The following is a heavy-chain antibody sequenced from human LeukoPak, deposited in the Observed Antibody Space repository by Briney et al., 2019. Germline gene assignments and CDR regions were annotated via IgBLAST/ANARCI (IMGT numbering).Heavy chain of an antibody. J-gene: IGHJ6*03. Sequence: GGSLRLSRAASGFTSLTYTMNCVRQAPGKGLEWVSSISSSSNYIYYADSVKGRFTISRDNANNSLYLQMNSLRAEDTAVYYCARGKADYYMDVWGKGTTVTVSS. CDR2: ISSSSNYI. V-gene: IGHV3-21*01. CDR3: ARGKADYYMDV. CDR1: GFTSLTYT.